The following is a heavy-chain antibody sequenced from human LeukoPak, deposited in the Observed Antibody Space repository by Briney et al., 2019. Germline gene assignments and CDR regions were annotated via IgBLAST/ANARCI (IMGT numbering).Heavy chain of an antibody. CDR2: FDPEDGET. D-gene: IGHD6-19*01. V-gene: IGHV1-24*01. CDR3: ATGHRIAVAGTGDY. CDR1: GYTLTELS. Sequence: GASVKVSCKVSGYTLTELSMHWVRQAPGKGLERMGGFDPEDGETIYAQKFQGRVTMTEDTSTDTAYMELSSLRSEDTAVYYCATGHRIAVAGTGDYWGQGTLVTVSS. J-gene: IGHJ4*02.